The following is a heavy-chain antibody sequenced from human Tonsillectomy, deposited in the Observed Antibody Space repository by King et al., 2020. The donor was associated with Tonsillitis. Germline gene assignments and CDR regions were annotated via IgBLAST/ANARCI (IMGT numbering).Heavy chain of an antibody. J-gene: IGHJ4*02. CDR2: ISYDGNNK. Sequence: QVQLVQSGGGVVQPGGSLRLSCADSGFTFSNYAMHWIRQAPGKGLEWVAVISYDGNNKYYVESVKGRFTISRDNSKTTLYLQMNSLRAEDTAVYYCARGESRTSYAYWGQGTLVTVSS. CDR1: GFTFSNYA. D-gene: IGHD2-2*01. V-gene: IGHV3-30*04. CDR3: ARGESRTSYAY.